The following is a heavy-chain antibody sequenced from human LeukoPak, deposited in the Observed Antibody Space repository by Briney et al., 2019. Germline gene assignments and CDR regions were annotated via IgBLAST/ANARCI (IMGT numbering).Heavy chain of an antibody. CDR3: ARDGGEGYPLDY. V-gene: IGHV1-69*13. J-gene: IGHJ4*02. CDR2: IIPIFGTA. CDR1: GYTFTSYD. D-gene: IGHD3-10*01. Sequence: SVKVSCKASGYTFTSYDINWARQAPGQGLEWMGGIIPIFGTANYAQKFQGRVTITADESTSTAYMELSSLRSEDTAVYYCARDGGEGYPLDYWGQGTLVTVSS.